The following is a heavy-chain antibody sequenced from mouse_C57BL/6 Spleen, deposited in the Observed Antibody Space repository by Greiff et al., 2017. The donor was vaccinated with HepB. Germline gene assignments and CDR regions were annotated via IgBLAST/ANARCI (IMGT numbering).Heavy chain of an antibody. J-gene: IGHJ3*01. V-gene: IGHV1-82*01. D-gene: IGHD1-1*01. CDR3: ASSIYYYGSSYVRFAY. CDR1: GYAFSSSW. CDR2: IYPGDGDT. Sequence: QVQLKQSGPELVKPGASVKISCKASGYAFSSSWMNWVKQRPGKGLEWIGRIYPGDGDTNYNGKFKGKATLTADKSSSTAYMQLSSLTSEDSAVYFCASSIYYYGSSYVRFAYWGQGTLVTVSA.